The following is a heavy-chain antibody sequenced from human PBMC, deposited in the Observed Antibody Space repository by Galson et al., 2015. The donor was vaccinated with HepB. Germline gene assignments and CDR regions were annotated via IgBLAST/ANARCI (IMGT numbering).Heavy chain of an antibody. D-gene: IGHD3-9*01. J-gene: IGHJ5*02. CDR1: GGSISSSIYY. V-gene: IGHV4-39*01. CDR2: IYYSGST. Sequence: ETLSLTCTVSGGSISSSIYYWGWIRQPPGKGLEWIGSIYYSGSTYYNPSLKSRVTISVDTSKNQFSLKLSSVTVADTAVYCCARHGAYYDILTGYSWFDPWGQGTLVTVSS. CDR3: ARHGAYYDILTGYSWFDP.